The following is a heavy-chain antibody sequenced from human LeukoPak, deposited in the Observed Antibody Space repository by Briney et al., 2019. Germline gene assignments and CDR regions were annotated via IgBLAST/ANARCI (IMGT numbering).Heavy chain of an antibody. J-gene: IGHJ6*02. V-gene: IGHV4-4*07. D-gene: IGHD3-10*01. CDR2: IYTSGST. CDR3: ARYYYGSGSRNYYYYGMDV. CDR1: GGSISSYY. Sequence: SETLSLTCTVSGGSISSYYWSWIRQPAGKGLEWFGRIYTSGSTNYNPSLKSRVTMSVDTSKNQFSLKLSSVTAADTAVYYCARYYYGSGSRNYYYYGMDVWGQGTTVTVSS.